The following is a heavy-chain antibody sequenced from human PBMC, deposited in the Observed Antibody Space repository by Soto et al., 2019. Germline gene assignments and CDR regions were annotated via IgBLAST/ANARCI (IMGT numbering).Heavy chain of an antibody. V-gene: IGHV3-30-3*01. CDR1: GFTFSSYA. Sequence: GGSLRLSCAASGFTFSSYAMHWVRQAPGKGLEWVAVISYDGSNKYYADSVKGRFTISRDNSKNTLYLQMNSLRAEDTAVYYCARDMFSSGHDAFDIWGQGTMVTVSS. J-gene: IGHJ3*02. D-gene: IGHD6-19*01. CDR2: ISYDGSNK. CDR3: ARDMFSSGHDAFDI.